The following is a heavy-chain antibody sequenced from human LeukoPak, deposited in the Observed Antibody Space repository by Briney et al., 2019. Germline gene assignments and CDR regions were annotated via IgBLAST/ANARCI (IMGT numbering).Heavy chain of an antibody. Sequence: ASVKVSCKASGYTFTGYYMHWVRQAPGQGLEWMGWINPNSGGTNYAQKFQGRVTMTRDTSISTAYMELSRLRSDDTAVYYCAREISYSSSSGGWFDPWGQGTLVTVSP. CDR1: GYTFTGYY. D-gene: IGHD6-6*01. CDR2: INPNSGGT. CDR3: AREISYSSSSGGWFDP. J-gene: IGHJ5*02. V-gene: IGHV1-2*02.